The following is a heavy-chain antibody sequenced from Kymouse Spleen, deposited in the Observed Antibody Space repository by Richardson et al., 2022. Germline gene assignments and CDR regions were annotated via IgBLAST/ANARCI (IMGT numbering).Heavy chain of an antibody. J-gene: IGHJ6*02. CDR3: TYSSGWTGYYYYGMDV. CDR2: IRSKANSYAT. D-gene: IGHD6-19*01. Sequence: EVQLVESGGGLVQPGGSLKLSCAASGFTFSGSAMHWVRQASGKGLEWVGRIRSKANSYATAYAASVKGRFTISRDDSKNTAYLQMNSLKTEDTAVYYCTYSSGWTGYYYYGMDVWGQGTTVTVSS. CDR1: GFTFSGSA. V-gene: IGHV3-73*02.